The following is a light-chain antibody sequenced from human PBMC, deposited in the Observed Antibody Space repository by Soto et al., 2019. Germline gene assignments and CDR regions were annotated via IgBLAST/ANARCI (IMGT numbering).Light chain of an antibody. CDR1: QSVSSSY. Sequence: IVLTQSPGTLSLSPGERATLSCRASQSVSSSYLAWYQQKPGQAPRLLIYGASSRATGIPDRFSGSGSGTVFTLTISRLEPEDFAVYYCQQYGSSPWTFGQGTKV. CDR2: GAS. J-gene: IGKJ1*01. CDR3: QQYGSSPWT. V-gene: IGKV3-20*01.